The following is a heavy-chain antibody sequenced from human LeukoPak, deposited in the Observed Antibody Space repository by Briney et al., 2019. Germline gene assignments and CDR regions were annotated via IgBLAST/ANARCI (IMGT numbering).Heavy chain of an antibody. CDR2: INHSGST. Sequence: PSETLSLTCAVYGGSFRGYYWSSIRQPPGKGLEWIGEINHSGSTNYNPSLKSRVTISVDTSTNQCSLKLSSVTAADTAVYYCARGGLGYCSSTSCFNWFDPWGQGTLVTVSS. CDR3: ARGGLGYCSSTSCFNWFDP. CDR1: GGSFRGYY. D-gene: IGHD2-2*01. J-gene: IGHJ5*02. V-gene: IGHV4-34*01.